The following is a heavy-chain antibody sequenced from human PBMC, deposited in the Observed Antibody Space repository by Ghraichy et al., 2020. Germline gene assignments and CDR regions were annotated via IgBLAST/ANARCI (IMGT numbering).Heavy chain of an antibody. CDR1: GGSFSGYY. CDR2: INHSGST. J-gene: IGHJ4*02. CDR3: ARPWGYVSPTDDY. D-gene: IGHD3-16*01. Sequence: SETLSLTCAVYGGSFSGYYWSWIRQPPGKGLEWIGEINHSGSTNYNPSLKSRVTISVDTSKNQFSLKLSSVTAADTAVYYCARPWGYVSPTDDYWGQGTLVTVSS. V-gene: IGHV4-34*01.